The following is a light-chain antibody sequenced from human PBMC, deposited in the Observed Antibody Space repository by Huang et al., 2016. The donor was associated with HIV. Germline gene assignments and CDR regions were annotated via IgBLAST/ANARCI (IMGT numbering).Light chain of an antibody. Sequence: DIQMTQSPSSLSASVGDSVSISCRATENITSFLYWYHQKPGTDPRLLIYGTSTLQSGVPSRFSGRGSGTDFTLTIRSLQPEDIGTYYCQQSFSTLTFGGGTKVQIK. V-gene: IGKV1-39*01. CDR2: GTS. CDR1: ENITSF. CDR3: QQSFSTLT. J-gene: IGKJ4*01.